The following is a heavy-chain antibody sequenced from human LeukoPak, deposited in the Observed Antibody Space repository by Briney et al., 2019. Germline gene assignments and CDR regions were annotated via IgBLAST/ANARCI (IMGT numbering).Heavy chain of an antibody. CDR3: ARHIVVVTAIGAFDI. Sequence: GESLKISCKGSGYSFTSYWIGWVRQMPGKGLEWMGIIYPGDSDTRYSPSFQGQVTISADKSISTAYLQWSSLKASDTAMYYCARHIVVVTAIGAFDIWGQGTMLTVSS. CDR1: GYSFTSYW. D-gene: IGHD2-21*02. J-gene: IGHJ3*02. V-gene: IGHV5-51*01. CDR2: IYPGDSDT.